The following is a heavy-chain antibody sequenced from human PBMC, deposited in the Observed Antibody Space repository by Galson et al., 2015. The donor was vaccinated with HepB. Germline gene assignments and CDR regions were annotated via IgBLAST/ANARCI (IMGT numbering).Heavy chain of an antibody. CDR3: ARDVGV. V-gene: IGHV3-66*01. J-gene: IGHJ6*02. Sequence: SLRLSCAASGFTITNNYMTWVRQAPGKGLEWVSIIYSGGSTYYADSVKGRFTISRDNSKNTLYLQMNSLRAEDTAVYYCARDVGVWGQGTTVTVSS. CDR1: GFTITNNY. D-gene: IGHD3-16*01. CDR2: IYSGGST.